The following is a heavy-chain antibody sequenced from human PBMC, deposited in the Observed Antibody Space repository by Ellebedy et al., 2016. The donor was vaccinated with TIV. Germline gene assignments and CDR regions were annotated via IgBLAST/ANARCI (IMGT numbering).Heavy chain of an antibody. V-gene: IGHV3-53*01. Sequence: GESLKISXAASGFAVSGNYMSWVRQAPGKGLECVSVIYSGGTTYYADSVKGRFTHSRDSFKNTLYLQMSSLRADDTAVYYCATERVEPRKPYYFDYWGQGTLVTVSS. CDR3: ATERVEPRKPYYFDY. CDR1: GFAVSGNY. D-gene: IGHD1-26*01. J-gene: IGHJ4*02. CDR2: IYSGGTT.